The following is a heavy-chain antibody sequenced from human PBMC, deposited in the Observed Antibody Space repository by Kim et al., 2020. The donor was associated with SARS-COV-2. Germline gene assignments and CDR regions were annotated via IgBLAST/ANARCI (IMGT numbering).Heavy chain of an antibody. Sequence: SETLSLTCAVYGGSFSGYYWSWIRQPPGKGLEWIGEIKHSGSTNYNPSLKSRVTISVDTSKNQFSLKLSSVTAADTAVYYCATLARGVGKGGYHGGGYY. D-gene: IGHD3-22*01. V-gene: IGHV4-34*01. CDR2: IKHSGST. J-gene: IGHJ6*01. CDR1: GGSFSGYY. CDR3: ATLARGVGKGGYHGGGYY.